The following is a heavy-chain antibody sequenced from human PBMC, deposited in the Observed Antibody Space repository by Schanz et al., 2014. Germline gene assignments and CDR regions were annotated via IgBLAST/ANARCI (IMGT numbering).Heavy chain of an antibody. CDR2: IWFDGSDK. V-gene: IGHV3-33*06. CDR3: AKGPQPHNYDFWTNYYRAPWNYYYGMDV. CDR1: GFSFSTYG. Sequence: QVQVVESGGGVVQPGRSLRLSCAASGFSFSTYGMHWVRQAPGKGLEWVAVIWFDGSDKSYADSVKGRFTISRDNSKNTLYLQMNSLRVEDTAVYYCAKGPQPHNYDFWTNYYRAPWNYYYGMDVWGQGTTVTVSS. J-gene: IGHJ6*02. D-gene: IGHD3-3*01.